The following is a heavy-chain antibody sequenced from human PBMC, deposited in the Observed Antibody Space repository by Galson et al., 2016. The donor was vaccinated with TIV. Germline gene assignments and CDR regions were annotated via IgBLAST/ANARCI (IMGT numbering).Heavy chain of an antibody. CDR2: MNFNGGDT. Sequence: SVKVSCKASGYNFFSYDINWVRQASGQGLEWMGWMNFNGGDTVYAEKFQGRVTMTRNLSISTAYMEMRSLRSDDTAVYYCARDAYDAHYYGMDVWGQGTTVTVFS. D-gene: IGHD3-22*01. V-gene: IGHV1-8*02. CDR3: ARDAYDAHYYGMDV. CDR1: GYNFFSYD. J-gene: IGHJ6*02.